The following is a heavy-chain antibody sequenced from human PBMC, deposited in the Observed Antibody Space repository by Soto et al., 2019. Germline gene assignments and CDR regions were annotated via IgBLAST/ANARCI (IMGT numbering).Heavy chain of an antibody. J-gene: IGHJ6*04. Sequence: SETLSLTCTVSGVSVSSAGYYWSWIRQHPGKGLEWIGYIYYSGSTYYNPSLKSRVTISVDTSKNQFSLKLSSVTAADTAVYYCARDAGEYCSGGSCYFKPLDVWGKGTPVSVSS. D-gene: IGHD2-15*01. V-gene: IGHV4-31*03. CDR1: GVSVSSAGYY. CDR3: ARDAGEYCSGGSCYFKPLDV. CDR2: IYYSGST.